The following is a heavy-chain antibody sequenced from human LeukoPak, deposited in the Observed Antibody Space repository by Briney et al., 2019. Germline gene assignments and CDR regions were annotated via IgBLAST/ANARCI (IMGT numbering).Heavy chain of an antibody. V-gene: IGHV3-15*01. CDR2: IKSKTDGGTT. J-gene: IGHJ4*02. CDR1: GFTFSNAW. Sequence: GGSLRLSCAASGFTFSNAWMSWVRQAPGKGLEWVGHIKSKTDGGTTDYAAPVKGRFTISRDDSKNTLYLQMNSLKTEDTAVYYCTTDAYYDSSGSPYYFDYWGQGTPVTVSS. CDR3: TTDAYYDSSGSPYYFDY. D-gene: IGHD3-22*01.